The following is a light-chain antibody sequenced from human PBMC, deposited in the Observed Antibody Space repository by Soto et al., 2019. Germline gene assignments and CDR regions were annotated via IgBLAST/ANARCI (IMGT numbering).Light chain of an antibody. V-gene: IGKV3-11*01. CDR2: DAS. CDR3: QQYGSSPTWT. J-gene: IGKJ1*01. CDR1: QSVGDY. Sequence: EIVLTQSPATLSLSPGERSTLSCRASQSVGDYLGWYQQKPGQAPRLLIYDASQRATGVPARFSASGSGTDFTLTISSLEPEDSAVYYCQQYGSSPTWTFGQGTKVDIK.